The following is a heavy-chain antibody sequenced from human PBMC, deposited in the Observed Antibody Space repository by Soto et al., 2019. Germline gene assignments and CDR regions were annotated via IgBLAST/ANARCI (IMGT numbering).Heavy chain of an antibody. D-gene: IGHD5-18*01. V-gene: IGHV5-51*01. CDR2: IYPGDSST. J-gene: IGHJ4*02. Sequence: GESLKISCKGSGYNFPTYWIAWVRRMPGKGLESMGIIYPGDSSTRYRPSFQGQVTFSVDKSINTAYLQWSSLKASDTAMYYCARLLGAYSHGYVDFWGQGTQVTVSS. CDR1: GYNFPTYW. CDR3: ARLLGAYSHGYVDF.